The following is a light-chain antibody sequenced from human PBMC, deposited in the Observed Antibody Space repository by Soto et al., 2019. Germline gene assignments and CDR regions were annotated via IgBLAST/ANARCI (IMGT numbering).Light chain of an antibody. CDR1: QNVYNN. CDR3: QQCRNWPLT. CDR2: DAS. V-gene: IGKV3-15*01. J-gene: IGKJ4*01. Sequence: EIVMTQSPATLSVSPGEGATLSCKASQNVYNNLAWYQQRTGQPPRLLIYDASTRATGISARFSGSGYGTEFTLTISRLQSEDFAVYFCQQCRNWPLTFGGGTKVEIK.